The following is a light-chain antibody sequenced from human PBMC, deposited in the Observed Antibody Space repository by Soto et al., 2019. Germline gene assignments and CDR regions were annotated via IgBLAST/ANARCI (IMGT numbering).Light chain of an antibody. Sequence: QAVVTQPPSVSGAPGERVTISCTGSSSDIGAGYRVRWYQQVPGTAPKLLIQRNNERPSGVPDRFSGSKSGTSVSLAISGLRSEDEATYYCAAWDDTLNGQVFGGGTQLTVL. J-gene: IGLJ3*02. CDR1: SSDIGAGYR. CDR3: AAWDDTLNGQV. CDR2: RNN. V-gene: IGLV1-47*01.